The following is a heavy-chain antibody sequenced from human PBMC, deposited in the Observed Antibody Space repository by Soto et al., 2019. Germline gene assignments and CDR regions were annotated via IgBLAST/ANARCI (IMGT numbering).Heavy chain of an antibody. CDR1: GFTFGDYY. Sequence: GGSLRLSCAASGFTFGDYYMSWIRQAPGKGLEWVSYISGSGGSTYYADSVKGRFTISRDNSKNTLYLQMNSLRAEDTAVYYCAKEGGDGDKERHTLKSFLCWGTAIMVTVSS. J-gene: IGHJ3*01. CDR3: AKEGGDGDKERHTLKSFLC. V-gene: IGHV3-23*01. D-gene: IGHD4-17*01. CDR2: ISGSGGST.